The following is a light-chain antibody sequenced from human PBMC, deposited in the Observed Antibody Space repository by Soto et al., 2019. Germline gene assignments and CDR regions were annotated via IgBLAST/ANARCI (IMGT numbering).Light chain of an antibody. CDR1: QDISTF. V-gene: IGKV1-9*01. CDR3: QQHNSYPYT. J-gene: IGKJ2*01. CDR2: STS. Sequence: IQLTQSPSFLSASVGDRVTITCRASQDISTFLAWYQQKPGKAPQLLIYSTSNLHSGVPSRFSGSGSGTEFTLTVSSLQPEDFATYHCQQHNSYPYTFGQGTNLEIK.